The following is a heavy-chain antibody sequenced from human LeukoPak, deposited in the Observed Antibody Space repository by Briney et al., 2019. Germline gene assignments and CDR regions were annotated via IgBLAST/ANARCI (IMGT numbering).Heavy chain of an antibody. Sequence: GGSLRLSCAASGFTFSSYGMHWVRQAPGKGLEWVAVISYDGSNKYYADSVKGRFTISRDNSKNTLYLQMNSLRAEDTAVYYCAKDRGIVATILDYWGQGTLVTVS. CDR3: AKDRGIVATILDY. CDR2: ISYDGSNK. D-gene: IGHD5-12*01. J-gene: IGHJ4*02. V-gene: IGHV3-30*18. CDR1: GFTFSSYG.